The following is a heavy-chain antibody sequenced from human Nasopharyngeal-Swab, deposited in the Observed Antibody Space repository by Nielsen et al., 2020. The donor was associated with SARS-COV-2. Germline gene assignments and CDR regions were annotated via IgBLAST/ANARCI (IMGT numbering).Heavy chain of an antibody. CDR2: IKQDGSEK. J-gene: IGHJ6*02. V-gene: IGHV3-7*01. Sequence: GESLKISCAASGFTFSSYRMSWVRQAPGKGLEWVANIKQDGSEKYYVDSVKGRFTISRDNAKNSLYLQMNSLRAEDTAVYYCARDPSSGWYPSYYYGMDVWGQGTTVTVSS. CDR1: GFTFSSYR. D-gene: IGHD6-19*01. CDR3: ARDPSSGWYPSYYYGMDV.